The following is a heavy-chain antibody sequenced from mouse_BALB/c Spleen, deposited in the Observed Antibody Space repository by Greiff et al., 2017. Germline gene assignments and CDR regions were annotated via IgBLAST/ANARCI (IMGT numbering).Heavy chain of an antibody. CDR2: ISSGGGST. CDR3: ARRYYGSRYAMDY. CDR1: GFAFSSYD. J-gene: IGHJ4*01. V-gene: IGHV5-12-1*01. Sequence: EVQGVESGGGLVKPGGSLKLSCAASGFAFSSYDMSWVRQTPEKRLEWVAYISSGGGSTYYPDTVKGRFTISRDNAKNTLYLQMSSLKSEDTAMYYCARRYYGSRYAMDYWGQGTSVTVSS. D-gene: IGHD1-1*01.